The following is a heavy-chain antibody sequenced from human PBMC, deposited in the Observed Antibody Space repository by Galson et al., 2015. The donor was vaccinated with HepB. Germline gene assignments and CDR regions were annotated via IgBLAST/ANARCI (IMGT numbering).Heavy chain of an antibody. J-gene: IGHJ6*02. V-gene: IGHV3-30-3*01. Sequence: SLRLSCAASGFTFSSYAMHWVRQAPGKGLGWVAVISYDGSNKYSADSVKGRFTISRDNSKNTLYLQMNSLRAEDTAVYYCAREGRVSVGARPDYYYYGMDVWGQGTTVTVSS. CDR1: GFTFSSYA. CDR3: AREGRVSVGARPDYYYYGMDV. CDR2: ISYDGSNK. D-gene: IGHD1-26*01.